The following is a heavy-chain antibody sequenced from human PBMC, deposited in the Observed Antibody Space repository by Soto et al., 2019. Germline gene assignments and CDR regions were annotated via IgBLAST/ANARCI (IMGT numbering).Heavy chain of an antibody. D-gene: IGHD5-18*01. CDR2: ISYDGSNK. Sequence: QVQVVESGGGVVQPGRSLRLSCAASGFTFSSNAMHWVRQAPGKGLEWVAVISYDGSNKYYADSVKGRFTISRDNSKNTLYLQMISLRAQDTAVYYCARGIPYSNGGDYFDYWGQGTLVTVSS. CDR1: GFTFSSNA. CDR3: ARGIPYSNGGDYFDY. V-gene: IGHV3-30-3*01. J-gene: IGHJ4*02.